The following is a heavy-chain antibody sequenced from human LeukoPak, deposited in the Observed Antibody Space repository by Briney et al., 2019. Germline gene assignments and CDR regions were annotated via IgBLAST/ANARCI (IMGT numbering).Heavy chain of an antibody. Sequence: SETLSLTCTVSGGSISSYYWSWLRQPPGKGLELIGYIYYSGSTNYNPSLKSRVTISVDTSKNQFSLKLSSVTAADTAVYYCARDLDGSATNWFDPWGQGTLVTVSS. CDR2: IYYSGST. CDR1: GGSISSYY. CDR3: ARDLDGSATNWFDP. D-gene: IGHD3-10*01. J-gene: IGHJ5*02. V-gene: IGHV4-59*01.